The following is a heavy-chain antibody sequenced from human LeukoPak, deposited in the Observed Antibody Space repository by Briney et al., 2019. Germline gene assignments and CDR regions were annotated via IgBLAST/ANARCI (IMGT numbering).Heavy chain of an antibody. D-gene: IGHD3-22*01. CDR1: GFTFSDYY. CDR3: AKANYYDSSGYGYDAFDI. Sequence: GGSLRLSCAASGFTFSDYYMSWIRQAPGKGLEWVSYISSSGSTIYYADSVKGRFTISRDNAKNSLYLQMNSLRAEDTALYYCAKANYYDSSGYGYDAFDIWGQGTMVTVSS. CDR2: ISSSGSTI. J-gene: IGHJ3*02. V-gene: IGHV3-11*01.